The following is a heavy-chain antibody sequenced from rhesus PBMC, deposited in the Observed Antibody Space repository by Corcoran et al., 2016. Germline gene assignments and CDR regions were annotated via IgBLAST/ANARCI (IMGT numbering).Heavy chain of an antibody. Sequence: QVQLQESGPGLVTPSETLSLTCAVSGGSISDYYHWNWIRQSPGKGLEWIGNIYGNNASTYYNPSLKIRVTISKDTSKNQVFLKLSAVTAADSAVYYCARGGATRAGRFDYWGQGVLVTVSS. CDR1: GGSISDYYH. V-gene: IGHV4S9*01. D-gene: IGHD6-13*01. CDR3: ARGGATRAGRFDY. CDR2: IYGNNAST. J-gene: IGHJ4*01.